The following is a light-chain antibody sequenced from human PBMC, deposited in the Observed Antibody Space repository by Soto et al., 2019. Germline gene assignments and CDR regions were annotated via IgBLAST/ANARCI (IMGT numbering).Light chain of an antibody. V-gene: IGKV3-15*01. J-gene: IGKJ1*01. CDR2: GAS. CDR1: QSVTSN. CDR3: QQYNNRPQT. Sequence: EIAMTQSPVTLSLSPGERATLSCGASQSVTSNLAWYQQKPGQAPRLLIYGASTRAAGIPARFSGSGSGTEFTLTISSLQSEDFAVYYCQQYNNRPQTFGQGTKVDIK.